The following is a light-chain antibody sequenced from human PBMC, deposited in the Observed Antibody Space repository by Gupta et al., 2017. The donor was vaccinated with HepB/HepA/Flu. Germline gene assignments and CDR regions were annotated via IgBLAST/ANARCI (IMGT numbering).Light chain of an antibody. Sequence: SALTPPPSASGSPGQSVTISCTGTSSDVGGYNYVSCYQQHPGKAPKLMIYEVSKRPSGVPDRFSGSKSGNTASLTVSGLQAEDEADYYCSSYAGSNNLVFGGGTKLTVL. CDR3: SSYAGSNNLV. CDR2: EVS. J-gene: IGLJ2*01. CDR1: SSDVGGYNY. V-gene: IGLV2-8*01.